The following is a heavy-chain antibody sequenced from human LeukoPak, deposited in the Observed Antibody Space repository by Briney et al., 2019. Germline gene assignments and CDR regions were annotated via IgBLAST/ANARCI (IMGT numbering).Heavy chain of an antibody. Sequence: GSLRLSCAASGFTFSSYSMNWVRQAPGKGLEWVSSISSSSSYIYYADSVKGRFTISRDNAKNSLCLQMNSLRAEDTAVYYCARDPADLNRDAFDIWGQGTMVTVSS. CDR2: ISSSSSYI. D-gene: IGHD1-14*01. J-gene: IGHJ3*02. CDR1: GFTFSSYS. V-gene: IGHV3-21*01. CDR3: ARDPADLNRDAFDI.